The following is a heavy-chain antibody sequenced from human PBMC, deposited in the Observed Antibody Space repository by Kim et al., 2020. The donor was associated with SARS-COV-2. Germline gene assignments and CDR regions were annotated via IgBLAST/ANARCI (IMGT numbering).Heavy chain of an antibody. CDR1: GYTFTSYG. Sequence: ASVKVSCKASGYTFTSYGISWVRQAPGQGLEWMGWISAYNGNTNYAQKLQGRVTMTTDTSTSTAYMELRSLRSDDTAVYYCARAPLLYSSGWYCDYWGQGTLVTVSS. V-gene: IGHV1-18*01. CDR3: ARAPLLYSSGWYCDY. D-gene: IGHD6-19*01. J-gene: IGHJ4*02. CDR2: ISAYNGNT.